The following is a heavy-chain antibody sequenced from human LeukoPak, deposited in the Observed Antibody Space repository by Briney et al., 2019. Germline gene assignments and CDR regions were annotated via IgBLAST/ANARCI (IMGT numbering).Heavy chain of an antibody. V-gene: IGHV3-11*04. D-gene: IGHD1-26*01. CDR1: GITFSDHY. CDR3: AKDSKRIVGDGPAVWYYYYYYMDV. Sequence: PGGSLRLSCAASGITFSDHYMSWIRQAPGKGLEWLSYISSGGDSIYYADSVKGRFTISRDNAKNSLYLQMNSLRAEDTAVYYCAKDSKRIVGDGPAVWYYYYYYMDVWGKGTTVTVSS. J-gene: IGHJ6*03. CDR2: ISSGGDSI.